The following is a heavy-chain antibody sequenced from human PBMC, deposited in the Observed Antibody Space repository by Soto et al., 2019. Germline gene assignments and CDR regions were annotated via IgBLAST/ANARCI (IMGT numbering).Heavy chain of an antibody. Sequence: SVKVSCKASGGTFSSYAISWVRQAPGQGLEWMGGIIPIFGTANYAQKFQGRVTITADESTSTAYMELSSLRSEDTAVYYCALKYRLDTAMVPRRDYYGMDVWGQGTTVTVSS. D-gene: IGHD5-18*01. CDR2: IIPIFGTA. CDR3: ALKYRLDTAMVPRRDYYGMDV. CDR1: GGTFSSYA. V-gene: IGHV1-69*13. J-gene: IGHJ6*02.